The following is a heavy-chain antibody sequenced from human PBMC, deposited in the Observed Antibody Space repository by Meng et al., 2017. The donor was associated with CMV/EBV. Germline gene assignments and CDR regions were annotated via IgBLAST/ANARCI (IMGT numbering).Heavy chain of an antibody. V-gene: IGHV3-48*04. CDR3: VGRQYGSGTY. D-gene: IGHD3-10*01. CDR2: ISSSSSTI. Sequence: GGSLRLSCAASGFTFSSYSMNWVRQAPGKGLEWVSYISSSSSTIYYADSVKGRFTISRDNAKNSLYLQMNTLRAEDTAVYYCVGRQYGSGTYWGQGTLVTVSS. CDR1: GFTFSSYS. J-gene: IGHJ4*02.